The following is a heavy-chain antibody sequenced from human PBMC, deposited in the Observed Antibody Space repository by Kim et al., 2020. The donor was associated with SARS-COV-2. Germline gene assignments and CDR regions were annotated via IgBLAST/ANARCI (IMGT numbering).Heavy chain of an antibody. Sequence: SETLSLTCTVSGGSISSGGYYWSWIRQHPGKGLEWIEYIYYSGSTYYNPSLKSRVTISVDTSKNQFSLKLSSVTAADTAVYYCASTGIKEQWPRLVYYGMDVWGQGTTVTVSS. CDR2: IYYSGST. J-gene: IGHJ6*02. V-gene: IGHV4-31*03. CDR1: GGSISSGGYY. D-gene: IGHD6-19*01. CDR3: ASTGIKEQWPRLVYYGMDV.